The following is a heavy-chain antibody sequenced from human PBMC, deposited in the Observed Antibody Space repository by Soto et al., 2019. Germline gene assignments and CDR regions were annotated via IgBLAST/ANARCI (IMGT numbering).Heavy chain of an antibody. Sequence: KQSQTLSLTCAISGDSVSSNSAAWNWIRQSPSRGLEWLGRTYYRSKWYNDYAVSVKSRITINPDTSKNQFSLQLNSVTPEDTAVYYCAREHRYNWNFGWFDPWGQGTLVTVSS. CDR3: AREHRYNWNFGWFDP. V-gene: IGHV6-1*01. D-gene: IGHD1-7*01. J-gene: IGHJ5*02. CDR2: TYYRSKWYN. CDR1: GDSVSSNSAA.